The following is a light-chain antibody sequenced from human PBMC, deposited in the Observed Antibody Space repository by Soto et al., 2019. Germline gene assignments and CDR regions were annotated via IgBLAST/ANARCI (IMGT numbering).Light chain of an antibody. Sequence: QSVLTQPPSVSGDPGQRVTISCTGGSSNIGAGYDVHWYHQFPGTAPKLLVYGNTNRPSGISDRFSASKSGSSASLAITGLQAEDEADYYCQSYDSSLRAWVFGGGTKLTVL. CDR3: QSYDSSLRAWV. CDR2: GNT. J-gene: IGLJ3*02. V-gene: IGLV1-40*01. CDR1: SSNIGAGYD.